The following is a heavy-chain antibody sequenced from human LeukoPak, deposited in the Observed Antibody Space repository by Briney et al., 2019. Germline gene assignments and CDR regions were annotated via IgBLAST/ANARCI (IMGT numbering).Heavy chain of an antibody. J-gene: IGHJ4*02. V-gene: IGHV3-33*01. CDR2: MWYDGSKK. D-gene: IGHD6-13*01. CDR3: ARSMAAADY. Sequence: GRSLRLSCGASGFTFSTYGMQWVRQAPDKGLEWVAVMWYDGSKKYYADSVKGRFTVSRDNSKNTLYLEMNSLRAEDTAVYYCARSMAAADYWGQGTLVTVSS. CDR1: GFTFSTYG.